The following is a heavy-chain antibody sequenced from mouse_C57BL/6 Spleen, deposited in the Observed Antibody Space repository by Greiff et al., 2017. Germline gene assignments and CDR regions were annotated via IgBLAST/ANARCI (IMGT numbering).Heavy chain of an antibody. CDR3: ARHEPYYYGRRDRYFDV. Sequence: QVQLKQSGAELVKPGASVKLSCKASGYTFTEYTIPWVKQRSGQGLEWIGWFYPGSGSIKYNEKFKDKATLTADKSSSTVYMELSRLTSEDAAVXFCARHEPYYYGRRDRYFDVWGTGTTVTVSS. CDR1: GYTFTEYT. CDR2: FYPGSGSI. V-gene: IGHV1-62-2*01. J-gene: IGHJ1*03. D-gene: IGHD1-1*01.